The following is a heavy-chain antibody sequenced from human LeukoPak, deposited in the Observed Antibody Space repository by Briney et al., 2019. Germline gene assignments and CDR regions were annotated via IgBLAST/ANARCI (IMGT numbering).Heavy chain of an antibody. CDR3: ASAGYSSSWYHY. CDR2: ISRSSTTI. J-gene: IGHJ4*02. D-gene: IGHD6-13*01. CDR1: GFTFSSYS. Sequence: GGSLRLSCAASGFTFSSYSMNWVRQAPGKGLEWVSNISRSSTTIYYADSVKGRFTISRDNAKNSLYLQMNSLRVEDTAVYYCASAGYSSSWYHYWGQGTLVTVSS. V-gene: IGHV3-48*01.